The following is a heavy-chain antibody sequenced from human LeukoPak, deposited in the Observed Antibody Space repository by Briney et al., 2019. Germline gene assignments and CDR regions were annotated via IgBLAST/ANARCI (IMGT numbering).Heavy chain of an antibody. Sequence: SVKVSCKASGGTFSSYAISWVRQAPGQGLEWMGRIIPIFGTANYAQKFQGRVTITTDESTSTAYMELSSLRSEDTAVYYCAIGGDYGDYGGDYWGQGTLVTVSS. CDR1: GGTFSSYA. CDR2: IIPIFGTA. V-gene: IGHV1-69*05. J-gene: IGHJ4*02. D-gene: IGHD4-17*01. CDR3: AIGGDYGDYGGDY.